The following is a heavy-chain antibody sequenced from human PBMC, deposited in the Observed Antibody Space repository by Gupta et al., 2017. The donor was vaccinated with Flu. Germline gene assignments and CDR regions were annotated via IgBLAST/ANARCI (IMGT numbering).Heavy chain of an antibody. J-gene: IGHJ4*02. V-gene: IGHV3-74*01. CDR2: IDNIGSTT. CDR3: GKTGYGGNSVGN. Sequence: VRQTPGEGLVWNSRIDNIGSTTFYADSVKGRFTISRDNANNTLFLQMSSLRVEDSGLYECGKTGYGGNSVGNWGQGTLVTVSS. D-gene: IGHD2-21*01.